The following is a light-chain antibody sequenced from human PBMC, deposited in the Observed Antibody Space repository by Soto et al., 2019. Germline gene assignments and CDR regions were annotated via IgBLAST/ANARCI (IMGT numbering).Light chain of an antibody. CDR3: QQYGSSGT. Sequence: EIVLTHSPCTLSLSPGSRSTLCCRASQSVSNNYLAWYQQKPGQAPKLLIYGASDRATGIPDRLSGSGSGTEFTLTISRMEPEDFAVYYCQQYGSSGTFGHGTKVDIK. CDR2: GAS. J-gene: IGKJ1*01. V-gene: IGKV3-20*01. CDR1: QSVSNNY.